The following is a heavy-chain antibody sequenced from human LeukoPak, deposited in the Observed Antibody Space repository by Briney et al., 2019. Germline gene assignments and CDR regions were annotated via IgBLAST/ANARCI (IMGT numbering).Heavy chain of an antibody. J-gene: IGHJ5*02. CDR3: ARDKDYDSSGYYSP. D-gene: IGHD3-22*01. V-gene: IGHV3-33*01. CDR1: GFTFSSYG. Sequence: GGSLRLSCAASGFTFSSYGMHWVRQAPGKGLEWVAVIWYDGSNKYYADSVKGRFTISRDNSKNTLYLQMNSLRAEDTAVYYCARDKDYDSSGYYSPWGQGTLVAVSS. CDR2: IWYDGSNK.